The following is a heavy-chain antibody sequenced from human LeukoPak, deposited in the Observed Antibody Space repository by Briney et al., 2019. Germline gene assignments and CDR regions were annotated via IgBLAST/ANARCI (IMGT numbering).Heavy chain of an antibody. J-gene: IGHJ4*02. CDR2: ISGDGGST. V-gene: IGHV3-43*02. D-gene: IGHD2-15*01. CDR3: AKDRWTVAAMFVFDY. CDR1: GFTLSDYW. Sequence: QPGGSLRLSCGASGFTLSDYWMFWVRQAPGKGLEWVSLISGDGGSTYYADSVKGRFTISRDNSKNSLYLQMNSLRTEDTALYYCAKDRWTVAAMFVFDYWGQGTLVTVSS.